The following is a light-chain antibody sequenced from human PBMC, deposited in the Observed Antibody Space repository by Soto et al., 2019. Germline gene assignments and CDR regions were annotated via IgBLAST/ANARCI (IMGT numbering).Light chain of an antibody. CDR2: EVS. J-gene: IGLJ1*01. Sequence: QSVLTQPPSASGSPGQSVTISCTGTSSDVGGYNYVSWYQQHPGKAPKLMICEVSKRPSGVPDRFSGSKSGNTASLTVSGLQDEDEADYYCSSYAGTNNLGVFGTGTKVTVL. V-gene: IGLV2-8*01. CDR3: SSYAGTNNLGV. CDR1: SSDVGGYNY.